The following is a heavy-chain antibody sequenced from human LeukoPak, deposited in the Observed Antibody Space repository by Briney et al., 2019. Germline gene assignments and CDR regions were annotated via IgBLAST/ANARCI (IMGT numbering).Heavy chain of an antibody. V-gene: IGHV3-23*01. J-gene: IGHJ4*02. CDR3: AKEGDSTGYYDYFDY. CDR1: GFVFTIYT. CDR2: ISGSGGNT. D-gene: IGHD3-22*01. Sequence: GGSLRLSCSASGFVFTIYTMYWVRQAPGKGLEWVSTISGSGGNTYYADSVKGRFTISRDNSKNTLYLQMNSLRAEDTAVYYCAKEGDSTGYYDYFDYWGQGTLVTVSS.